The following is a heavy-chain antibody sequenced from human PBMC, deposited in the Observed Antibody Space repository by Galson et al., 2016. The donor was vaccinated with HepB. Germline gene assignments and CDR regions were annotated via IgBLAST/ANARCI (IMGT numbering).Heavy chain of an antibody. CDR3: TKNVWGYFDFYYSDL. CDR2: ISSNGDST. J-gene: IGHJ4*02. CDR1: GFTFKSYP. V-gene: IGHV3-23*01. Sequence: SLRLSCAASGFTFKSYPMSWVRQAPWKGLEWVAVISSNGDSTHYADSVTSRFTISRDISRRVLYLQMNSLRAEDTAVYYCTKNVWGYFDFYYSDLWGRGTLVTVSS. D-gene: IGHD3-9*01.